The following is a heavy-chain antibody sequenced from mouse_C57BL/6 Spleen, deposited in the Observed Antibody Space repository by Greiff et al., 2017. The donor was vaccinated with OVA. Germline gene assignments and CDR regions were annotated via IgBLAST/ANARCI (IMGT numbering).Heavy chain of an antibody. D-gene: IGHD2-1*01. CDR1: GFTFSSYT. Sequence: EVKVVESGGGLVKPGGSLKLSCAASGFTFSSYTMSWVRQTPEKRLEWVATISGGGGNTYYPDSVKGRFTISRDNAKNTLYLQMSSLRSEDTALYYCARDGNYSFDYWGQGTTLTVSS. CDR3: ARDGNYSFDY. CDR2: ISGGGGNT. V-gene: IGHV5-9*01. J-gene: IGHJ2*01.